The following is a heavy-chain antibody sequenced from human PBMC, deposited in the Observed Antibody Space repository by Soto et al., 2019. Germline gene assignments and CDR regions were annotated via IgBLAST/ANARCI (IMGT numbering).Heavy chain of an antibody. D-gene: IGHD6-13*01. V-gene: IGHV4-59*01. CDR2: IYYSGST. CDR1: GGXISSYY. Sequence: SETLSLTCTVSGGXISSYYWSWIRQPPGKGLEWIGYIYYSGSTNYNPSLKSRVTISVDTSKNQFSLKLSSVTAADTAVYYCARSIAAAGTNWFDPWGQGTLVNVSS. J-gene: IGHJ5*02. CDR3: ARSIAAAGTNWFDP.